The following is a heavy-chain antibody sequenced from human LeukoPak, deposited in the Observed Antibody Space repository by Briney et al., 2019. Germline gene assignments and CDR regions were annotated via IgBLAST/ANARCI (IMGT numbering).Heavy chain of an antibody. V-gene: IGHV6-1*01. CDR3: ARTWKYYDSSGYSSDDAFDI. J-gene: IGHJ3*02. CDR2: TYHRSKWYN. CDR1: GDSVSSNSAA. Sequence: SQTLSLTCAISGDSVSSNSAAWNWIRQSPSRGLEWLGRTYHRSKWYNDYAVSVKSRTTINPDTSKNQFSLQLNSVTPEDTAVYYCARTWKYYDSSGYSSDDAFDIWGQGTMVTVSS. D-gene: IGHD3-22*01.